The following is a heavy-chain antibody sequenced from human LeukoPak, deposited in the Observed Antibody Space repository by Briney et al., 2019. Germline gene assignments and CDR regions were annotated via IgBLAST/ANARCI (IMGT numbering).Heavy chain of an antibody. CDR1: EFPFSFYE. D-gene: IGHD6-19*01. J-gene: IGHJ4*02. CDR2: IGSSGTNR. Sequence: GGSLRLSCAVSEFPFSFYEMNWVRQAPGKGLEWVSNIGSSGTNRYYADSVKGRFSISRDNAKSSLYLQMNSLRVEDTAVYYCALLAVASDFDYWGQGALGTVSS. CDR3: ALLAVASDFDY. V-gene: IGHV3-48*03.